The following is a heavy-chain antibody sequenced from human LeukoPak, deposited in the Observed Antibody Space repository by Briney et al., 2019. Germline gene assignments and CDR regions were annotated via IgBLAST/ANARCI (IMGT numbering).Heavy chain of an antibody. CDR3: ASAYDYVWGSYRPPQY. J-gene: IGHJ4*02. V-gene: IGHV3-23*01. D-gene: IGHD3-16*02. CDR1: GFPFSTYA. Sequence: GGSLRLSCAAPGFPFSTYAMTWVRQASGKGLEWVSLISGSGGTTYHAGSVKGRFTISRDNSMNTLYLQMNSLRAEDTALYYCASAYDYVWGSYRPPQYWGQGALVTVSS. CDR2: ISGSGGTT.